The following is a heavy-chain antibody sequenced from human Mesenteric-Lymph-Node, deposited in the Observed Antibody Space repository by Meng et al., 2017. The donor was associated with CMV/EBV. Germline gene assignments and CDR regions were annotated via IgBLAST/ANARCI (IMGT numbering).Heavy chain of an antibody. D-gene: IGHD1-1*01. J-gene: IGHJ6*02. CDR1: GFTFSSYW. V-gene: IGHV3-74*01. CDR3: ARDSDNCDPRGYYYYGMDV. Sequence: GESLKISCAASGFTFSSYWMHWVRQAPGKGLVWVSRINSDGSSTSYADSVKGRFTISRDNAKNTLYLQMNSLRAEDTAVYYCARDSDNCDPRGYYYYGMDVWGQGTTVTVSS. CDR2: INSDGSST.